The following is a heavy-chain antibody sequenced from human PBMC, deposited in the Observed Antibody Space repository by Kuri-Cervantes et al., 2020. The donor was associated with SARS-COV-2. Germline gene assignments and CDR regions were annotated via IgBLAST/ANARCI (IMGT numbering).Heavy chain of an antibody. CDR3: ARHWATMVRGVTYYYGMDV. J-gene: IGHJ6*02. Sequence: ESLKISCTVSGGSISSYYWCWIRQPPGKGLEWIGYIYYSGSTNYNPSLKSRVTISVDTSKNQFSLKLSSVTAADTAVYYCARHWATMVRGVTYYYGMDVWGQGTTVTVSS. CDR2: IYYSGST. V-gene: IGHV4-59*08. CDR1: GGSISSYY. D-gene: IGHD3-10*01.